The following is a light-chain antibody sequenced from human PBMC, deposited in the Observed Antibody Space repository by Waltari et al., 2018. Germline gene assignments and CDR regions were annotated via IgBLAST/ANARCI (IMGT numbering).Light chain of an antibody. V-gene: IGLV2-11*01. CDR3: CSYAGSYTFYV. J-gene: IGLJ1*01. CDR1: SSDDGGYNY. CDR2: DVS. Sequence: QSALTPPRSVSGSPGQPVTISCTGTSSDDGGYNYVSWYQQHPGKAPKLKIYDVSKLPSGVPDRFYGSKSGNTASLTISGLQAEDEADYYCCSYAGSYTFYVFGTGTKVTVL.